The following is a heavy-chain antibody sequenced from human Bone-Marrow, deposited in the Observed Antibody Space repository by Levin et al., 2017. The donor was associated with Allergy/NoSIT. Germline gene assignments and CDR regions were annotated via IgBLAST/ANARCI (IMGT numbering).Heavy chain of an antibody. D-gene: IGHD5-24*01. Sequence: LSLTCAASGFTFSSYWMHWARQSPGKGLMWVSRINGDGSKTMYADSVKGRFTISRDNAKNTLYLQMDSLGAEDTAVYYCARDGGYAYNYFNPWGQGTEVTVSS. CDR1: GFTFSSYW. CDR3: ARDGGYAYNYFNP. V-gene: IGHV3-74*03. CDR2: INGDGSKT. J-gene: IGHJ5*02.